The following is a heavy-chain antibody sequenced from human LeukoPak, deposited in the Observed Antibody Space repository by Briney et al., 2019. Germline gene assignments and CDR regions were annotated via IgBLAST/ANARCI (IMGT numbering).Heavy chain of an antibody. D-gene: IGHD3/OR15-3a*01. J-gene: IGHJ4*02. CDR3: AKRGVVIRVILVGFHKEAYYYES. Sequence: GGSLRLSCAVSGITLNNYGMTWVRQAPGKGLEWVAGISDSGGSTKYADSVKGRFTISRDNPKNTLYLQMNSLRAEDTAVYFCAKRGVVIRVILVGFHKEAYYYESWGQGALVTVSS. V-gene: IGHV3-23*01. CDR2: ISDSGGST. CDR1: GITLNNYG.